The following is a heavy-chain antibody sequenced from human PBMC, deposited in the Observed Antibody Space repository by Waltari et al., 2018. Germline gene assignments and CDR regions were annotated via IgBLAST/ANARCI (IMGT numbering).Heavy chain of an antibody. J-gene: IGHJ4*02. Sequence: QVQLQESGPGLVKPSETLSLTCTVSGGSISSYYWSWIRQPPGKGLKWIGYIYYSGSTNYNPSLKSRVTISVDTSKNQFSLKLSSVTAADTAVYYCARERRGYSYGSFDYWGQGTLVTVSS. CDR1: GGSISSYY. V-gene: IGHV4-59*01. D-gene: IGHD5-18*01. CDR3: ARERRGYSYGSFDY. CDR2: IYYSGST.